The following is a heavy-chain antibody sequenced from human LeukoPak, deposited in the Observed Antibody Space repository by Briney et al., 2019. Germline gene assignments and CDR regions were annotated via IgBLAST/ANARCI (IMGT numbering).Heavy chain of an antibody. D-gene: IGHD3-22*01. J-gene: IGHJ4*02. Sequence: SETLSLTCTVSGGSISSYYWSWIRQPPGKGLEWIGYIYYSGSTNYNPSLKSRVTTSVDTSKNQFSLKLSSVTAADTAVYYCARHFEDSTGYYGAPFDYWGQGTLATVSS. CDR3: ARHFEDSTGYYGAPFDY. V-gene: IGHV4-59*08. CDR2: IYYSGST. CDR1: GGSISSYY.